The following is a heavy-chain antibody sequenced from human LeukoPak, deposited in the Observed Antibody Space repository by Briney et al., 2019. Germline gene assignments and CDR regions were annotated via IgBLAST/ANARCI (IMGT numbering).Heavy chain of an antibody. V-gene: IGHV3-30*02. J-gene: IGHJ4*02. CDR2: IRYDGSSK. CDR1: GFTFSGHD. D-gene: IGHD2-21*01. CDR3: ANGRVIDS. Sequence: PGGSLRLSCAASGFTFSGHDMHWVRRTPGKGLEWVSYIRYDGSSKYYAESVKGRFTISRDNSKNTLYLQMNSLRSEDMAVYYCANGRVIDSWGQGTLVTVSS.